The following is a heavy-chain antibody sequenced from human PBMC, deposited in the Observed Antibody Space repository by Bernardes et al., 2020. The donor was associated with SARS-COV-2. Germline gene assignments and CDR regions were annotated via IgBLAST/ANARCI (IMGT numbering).Heavy chain of an antibody. CDR3: ARQSSPGYLGYFDY. V-gene: IGHV5-51*01. CDR1: GYKFTSYW. Sequence: GESLKISCKGSGYKFTSYWIGWVRQMPGKGLELMGIIYPDDSDTRYSPSFQGQVTISADKSISTTYLQWSSLKASDTAMYFCARQSSPGYLGYFDYWGQGNLVTVSS. CDR2: IYPDDSDT. D-gene: IGHD1-1*01. J-gene: IGHJ4*02.